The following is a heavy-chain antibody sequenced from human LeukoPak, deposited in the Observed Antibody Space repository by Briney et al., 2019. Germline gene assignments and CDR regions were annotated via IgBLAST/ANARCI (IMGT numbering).Heavy chain of an antibody. D-gene: IGHD7-27*01. CDR1: GDSVSSNTAA. V-gene: IGHV6-1*01. Sequence: SQTLSLTCAISGDSVSSNTAAWNWIRQSPSRGLEWLGRTYYRSKWYNNYAVSVKSRISIKPDTSKNQFSLQLKSVTPEGTAVYYCAREQTGDQNFDYWGQGTLVTASS. J-gene: IGHJ4*02. CDR3: AREQTGDQNFDY. CDR2: TYYRSKWYN.